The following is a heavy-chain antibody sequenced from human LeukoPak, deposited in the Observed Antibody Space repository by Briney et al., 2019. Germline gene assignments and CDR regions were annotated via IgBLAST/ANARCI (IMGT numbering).Heavy chain of an antibody. Sequence: PGGSLRLSCAASGFTFSSYGMHWVRQAPGKGLEWVANIKQDGSEKYYVDSVKGRFTISRDNAKNSLYLQMNSLRAEDTAVYYCARGSGGDFWSGYRQPNGDYWGQGTLVTVSS. CDR1: GFTFSSYG. CDR2: IKQDGSEK. V-gene: IGHV3-7*01. J-gene: IGHJ4*02. CDR3: ARGSGGDFWSGYRQPNGDY. D-gene: IGHD3-3*01.